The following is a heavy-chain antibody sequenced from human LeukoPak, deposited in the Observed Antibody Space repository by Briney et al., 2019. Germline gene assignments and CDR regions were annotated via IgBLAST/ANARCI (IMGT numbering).Heavy chain of an antibody. Sequence: ASVKVSCKASGYTFTSYAMHWVRQAPGQRLEWMGWINAGNGNTKYSQEFQGRVTITRDTSASTAYMELSSLKASDTAMYYCARQSGDYSYYYYMDVWGKGTTVTISS. CDR1: GYTFTSYA. CDR3: ARQSGDYSYYYYMDV. CDR2: INAGNGNT. D-gene: IGHD2-21*02. V-gene: IGHV1-3*03. J-gene: IGHJ6*03.